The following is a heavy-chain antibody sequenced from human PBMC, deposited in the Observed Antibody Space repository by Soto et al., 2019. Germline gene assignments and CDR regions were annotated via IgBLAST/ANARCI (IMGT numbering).Heavy chain of an antibody. CDR2: ISYDGSNK. J-gene: IGHJ5*02. D-gene: IGHD2-15*01. CDR3: AKEEGYCSGGSCYSSDNWSDP. V-gene: IGHV3-30*18. CDR1: GFTFSSYG. Sequence: QVQLVESGGGVVQPGRSLRLSCAASGFTFSSYGMHWVRQAPGKGLEWVAVISYDGSNKYYADSVKGRFTISRDNSKNXLXLXXNSLRAEDTAANYCAKEEGYCSGGSCYSSDNWSDPWGQGTLVTVSS.